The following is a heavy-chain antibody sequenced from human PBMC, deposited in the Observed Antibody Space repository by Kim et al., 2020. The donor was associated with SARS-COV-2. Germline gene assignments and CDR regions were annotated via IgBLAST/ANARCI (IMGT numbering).Heavy chain of an antibody. D-gene: IGHD6-13*01. CDR1: GGSISSSNW. CDR3: ARNRVAAADYYGMDV. V-gene: IGHV4-4*02. CDR2: IYHSGST. Sequence: SETLSLTCAVSGGSISSSNWWSWVRQPPGKGLEWIGEIYHSGSTNYNPSLKSRVTISVDKSKNQFSLKLSSVTAADTAVYYCARNRVAAADYYGMDVWGQGTTVTVSS. J-gene: IGHJ6*02.